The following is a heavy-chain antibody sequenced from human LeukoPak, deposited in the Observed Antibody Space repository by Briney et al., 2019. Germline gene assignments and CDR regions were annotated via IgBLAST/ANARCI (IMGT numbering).Heavy chain of an antibody. CDR2: INPNSGGR. CDR1: GYSFTRHY. CDR3: ARDIDVQDYFDS. Sequence: ASVKVSCKASGYSFTRHYLHWVRQAPGQGLEWMGWINPNSGGRKYAQKFQGRVTMTKDISISTAFMELSSLTSDDTAVYYCARDIDVQDYFDSWGQGTLVTVSS. V-gene: IGHV1-2*02. J-gene: IGHJ4*02. D-gene: IGHD2-15*01.